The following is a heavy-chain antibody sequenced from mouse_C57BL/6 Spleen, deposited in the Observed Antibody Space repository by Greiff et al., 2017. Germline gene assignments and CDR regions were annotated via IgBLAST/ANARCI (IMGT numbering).Heavy chain of an antibody. CDR3: ARSDYSYYFDY. D-gene: IGHD1-1*02. J-gene: IGHJ2*01. Sequence: QVQLQQPGAEFVKPGASVKMSCTASGYTFTSYWITWVKQRPGQGLEWIGDIYPGSGSTNYNEKFKSKSTLTVDTSSSTAYMQLSSLTSEDSAVYYCARSDYSYYFDYWGQGTTLTVSS. CDR1: GYTFTSYW. CDR2: IYPGSGST. V-gene: IGHV1-55*01.